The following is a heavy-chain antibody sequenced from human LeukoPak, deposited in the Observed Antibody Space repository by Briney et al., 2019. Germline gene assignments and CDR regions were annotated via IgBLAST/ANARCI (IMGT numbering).Heavy chain of an antibody. CDR3: AREMTMVRGANDY. CDR2: INPNSGGT. Sequence: ASVTVSCKASGYTFTGYYMHWVRQAPGQGLEWMGWINPNSGGTNYAQKFQGRVTMTRDTSISTAYMELSRLRSDDTAVYYCAREMTMVRGANDYWGQGTLVTVSS. J-gene: IGHJ4*02. CDR1: GYTFTGYY. D-gene: IGHD3-10*01. V-gene: IGHV1-2*02.